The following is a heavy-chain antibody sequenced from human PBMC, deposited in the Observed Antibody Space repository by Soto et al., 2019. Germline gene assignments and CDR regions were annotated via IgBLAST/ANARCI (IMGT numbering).Heavy chain of an antibody. J-gene: IGHJ4*02. Sequence: QVQLVQSGAEVKKPGSSVKVSCKASGGTFSSYAISWVRQAPGQGLEWMGGIIPIFGTANYAQKFQGRVTITADKSTSTADMELSSLRSEDTAVYYCARVPVGYCSGGSCWKFDYWGQGTLVTVSS. CDR1: GGTFSSYA. CDR3: ARVPVGYCSGGSCWKFDY. D-gene: IGHD2-15*01. V-gene: IGHV1-69*06. CDR2: IIPIFGTA.